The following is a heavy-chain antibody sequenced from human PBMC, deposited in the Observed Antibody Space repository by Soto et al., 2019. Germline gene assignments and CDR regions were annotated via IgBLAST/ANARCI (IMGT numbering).Heavy chain of an antibody. CDR3: AKGASHAPFEK. CDR2: ISGSGDKT. V-gene: IGHV3-23*01. J-gene: IGHJ4*02. Sequence: VGSLRLSCAASGFAFNDFAMSWVRQAPGKGPEWLSTISGSGDKTFHSDSVKGRFDISRDNSNNKMFLQMNSLRAEDTAIYYCAKGASHAPFEKWGRGTLVTVSS. CDR1: GFAFNDFA.